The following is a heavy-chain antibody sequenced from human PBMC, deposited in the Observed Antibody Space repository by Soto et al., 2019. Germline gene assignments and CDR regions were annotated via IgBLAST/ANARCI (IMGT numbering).Heavy chain of an antibody. CDR3: AKGASHAPFEK. CDR2: ISGSGDKT. V-gene: IGHV3-23*01. J-gene: IGHJ4*02. Sequence: VGSLRLSCAASGFAFNDFAMSWVRQAPGKGPEWLSTISGSGDKTFHSDSVKGRFDISRDNSNNKMFLQMNSLRAEDTAIYYCAKGASHAPFEKWGRGTLVTVSS. CDR1: GFAFNDFA.